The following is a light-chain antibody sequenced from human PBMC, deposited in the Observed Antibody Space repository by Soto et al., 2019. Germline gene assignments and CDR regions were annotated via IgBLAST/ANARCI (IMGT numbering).Light chain of an antibody. CDR2: GAS. V-gene: IGKV3-20*01. CDR3: HQYDSSPGCT. CDR1: QSVSSTY. J-gene: IGKJ2*02. Sequence: EIVLTQSPGTLSLSPGERATLSCRATQSVSSTYLAWYQQKPGQPPRLLIYGASSRSTGIPDRFSGSGSGTDVILPIINLAPHEVVVYYCHQYDSSPGCTFGQGTKVEIK.